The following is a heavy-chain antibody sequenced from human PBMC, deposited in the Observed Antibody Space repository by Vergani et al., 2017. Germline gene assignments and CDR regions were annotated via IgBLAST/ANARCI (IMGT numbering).Heavy chain of an antibody. D-gene: IGHD3-22*01. CDR3: ARDSVYDSPPYYYGMDV. Sequence: QVQLVESGGGLVKPGGSLRLSCAASGFTFSDYYMSWLRQAPGKGLAWVSYISSSGSTIYYADSVKGRFNISRDNAKNSLYLQMNSLRAEDTAVYYCARDSVYDSPPYYYGMDVWGQGTTVTVSS. CDR1: GFTFSDYY. V-gene: IGHV3-11*04. CDR2: ISSSGSTI. J-gene: IGHJ6*02.